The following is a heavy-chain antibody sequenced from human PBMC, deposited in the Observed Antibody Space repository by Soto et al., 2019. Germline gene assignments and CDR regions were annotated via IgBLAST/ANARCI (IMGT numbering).Heavy chain of an antibody. Sequence: PXETLSLTCTVSGDSISGGASFWSWIRQPPGKGLEWIANVYYSGGSYYNPSLKSRLTISVDTTKNQFSLQLKSMTAADTAVYYCAKLSCTSSTCYFPGWFDPWGQGTLVTVSS. D-gene: IGHD2-2*01. CDR1: GDSISGGASF. V-gene: IGHV4-31*03. CDR2: VYYSGGS. CDR3: AKLSCTSSTCYFPGWFDP. J-gene: IGHJ5*02.